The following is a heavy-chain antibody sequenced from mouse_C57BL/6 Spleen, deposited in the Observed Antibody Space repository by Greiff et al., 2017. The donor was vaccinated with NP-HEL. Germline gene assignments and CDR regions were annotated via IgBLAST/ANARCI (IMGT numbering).Heavy chain of an antibody. CDR3: ARGLRIGAMDY. CDR1: GYTFTSYW. V-gene: IGHV1-69*01. D-gene: IGHD1-1*01. J-gene: IGHJ4*01. CDR2: IDPSDSYT. Sequence: QVQLQQPGAELVMPGASVKLSCKASGYTFTSYWLHWVKQRPGQGLEWIGEIDPSDSYTNYNQKFKGKSTLTVDKSSSTAYMQLSSLTSEDSAVYYYARGLRIGAMDYWGQGTSVTVSS.